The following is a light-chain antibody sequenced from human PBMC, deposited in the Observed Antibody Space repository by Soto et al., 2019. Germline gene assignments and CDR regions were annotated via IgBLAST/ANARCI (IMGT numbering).Light chain of an antibody. V-gene: IGLV2-23*02. CDR1: SSDVGTYNL. Sequence: QSALAQPASVSGSPEQSITISCTGTSSDVGTYNLVSWYQQRPGKAPKLIIYEVTERPSGVSNRFSGSKFGNTASLTISGLLPEDEADYYCCSYGGSSTFPYVFGTGTKVTVL. CDR2: EVT. J-gene: IGLJ1*01. CDR3: CSYGGSSTFPYV.